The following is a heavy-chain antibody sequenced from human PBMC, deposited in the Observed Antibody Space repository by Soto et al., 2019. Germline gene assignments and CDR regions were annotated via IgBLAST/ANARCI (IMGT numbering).Heavy chain of an antibody. CDR2: INAGNGNT. Sequence: QVQLVQSGAEVKKPGASVKVSCKASGYTFTSYAMHWVRQAPGQRLEWMGWINAGNGNTKYSQKLQGRVTMTTDTSTSTAYMELRSLRSDDTAVYYCALGGNWNYSPFDPWGQGTLVTVSS. V-gene: IGHV1-3*01. J-gene: IGHJ5*02. CDR1: GYTFTSYA. CDR3: ALGGNWNYSPFDP. D-gene: IGHD1-7*01.